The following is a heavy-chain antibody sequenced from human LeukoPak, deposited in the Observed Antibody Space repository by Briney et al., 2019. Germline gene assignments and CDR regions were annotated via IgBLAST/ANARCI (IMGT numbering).Heavy chain of an antibody. V-gene: IGHV3-30*02. CDR2: IRSDGSNK. CDR3: VGDFDY. J-gene: IGHJ4*02. Sequence: PGGSLRLSCAASGFTFSTYDMDWVRQAPGKGLEWVAFIRSDGSNKHYADSVKGRFTISRDNSKNTLYLQMNSLRAEDTALYYCVGDFDYWGQGTLVTVSS. CDR1: GFTFSTYD.